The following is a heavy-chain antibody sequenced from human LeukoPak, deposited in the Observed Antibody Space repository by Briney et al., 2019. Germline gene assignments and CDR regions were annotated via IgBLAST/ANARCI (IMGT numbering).Heavy chain of an antibody. Sequence: PGGSLRLSCAASGFTFSSYGMHWVRQAPGKGLEWVAFIRYDESNKYYADSVKGRFTISRDNAKNSLYLQMNSLRAEDTAVYYCARDHSIAAAGINYWGQETLVTVSS. CDR3: ARDHSIAAAGINY. CDR1: GFTFSSYG. D-gene: IGHD6-13*01. V-gene: IGHV3-30*02. CDR2: IRYDESNK. J-gene: IGHJ4*02.